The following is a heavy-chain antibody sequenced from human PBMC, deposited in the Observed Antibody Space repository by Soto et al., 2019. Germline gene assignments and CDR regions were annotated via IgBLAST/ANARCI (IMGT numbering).Heavy chain of an antibody. D-gene: IGHD2-15*01. J-gene: IGHJ4*02. CDR3: ARGGARAVAATFDY. Sequence: SETLSLTCTVSGGPVSGYYWSWIRQAAGKGLEWIGRIYTNENTNYNPSLKSRVTVSVDTSKNQFSLKLTSVTAADTAVYYCARGGARAVAATFDYWGQGLLVTVSS. CDR1: GGPVSGYY. V-gene: IGHV4-4*07. CDR2: IYTNENT.